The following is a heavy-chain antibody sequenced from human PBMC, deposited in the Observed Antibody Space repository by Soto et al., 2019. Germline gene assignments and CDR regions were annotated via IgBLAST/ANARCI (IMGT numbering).Heavy chain of an antibody. Sequence: GGSLRLSCAASGFTFSSYSMNWVRQAPGKGLEWVSSISSSSSYIYYADSVKGRFTISRDNAKNSLYLQMNSLRAEDTAVYYCAREVSHGDYFDYWGQGTLLTVSS. CDR1: GFTFSSYS. V-gene: IGHV3-21*01. D-gene: IGHD4-17*01. CDR2: ISSSSSYI. CDR3: AREVSHGDYFDY. J-gene: IGHJ4*02.